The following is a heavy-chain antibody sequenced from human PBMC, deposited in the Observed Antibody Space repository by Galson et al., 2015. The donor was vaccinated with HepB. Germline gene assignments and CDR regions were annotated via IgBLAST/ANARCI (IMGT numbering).Heavy chain of an antibody. V-gene: IGHV3-23*01. CDR2: ISGGGGST. D-gene: IGHD5-12*01. CDR3: AKDRQWLRPYYFDY. CDR1: GFIFSSYA. J-gene: IGHJ4*02. Sequence: SLRLSCAASGFIFSSYAMSWVRQAPGKGPEWVSTISGGGGSTYYADSVKGRVTISRDNSKNTLYLQMNSLRAEDTAVYYCAKDRQWLRPYYFDYWGQGTLVTVSS.